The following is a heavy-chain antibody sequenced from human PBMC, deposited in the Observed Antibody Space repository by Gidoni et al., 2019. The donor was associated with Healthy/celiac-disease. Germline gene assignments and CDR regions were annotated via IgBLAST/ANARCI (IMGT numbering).Heavy chain of an antibody. V-gene: IGHV3-33*01. J-gene: IGHJ3*02. D-gene: IGHD3-22*01. CDR2: IWYDGSNK. Sequence: QVQLLESGGGVVQPGRSLRLSCAASGFAFSSYGMLWVRQAPGKGLEWVAVIWYDGSNKYYADSVKVRFTISRDNSKNTLYLQMNSLRAEDTAVYYCARDGVYYYDSSGYYYGAFDIWGQGTMVTVSS. CDR3: ARDGVYYYDSSGYYYGAFDI. CDR1: GFAFSSYG.